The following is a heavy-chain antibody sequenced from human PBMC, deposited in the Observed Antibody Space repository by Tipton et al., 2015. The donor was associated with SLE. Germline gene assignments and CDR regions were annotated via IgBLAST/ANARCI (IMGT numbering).Heavy chain of an antibody. Sequence: QLVQSGAEVEKPGASVKVSCKASGFTFTSYGFVWVRQAPGQGLEWMGWISANNGDTFYTRMLQGRVTMTTDTSTSTAYMELRSLRSDDTAVYYCARSNLFFFGRASIYTMDVWGQGTTVTVSS. CDR1: GFTFTSYG. V-gene: IGHV1-18*04. J-gene: IGHJ6*02. CDR3: ARSNLFFFGRASIYTMDV. D-gene: IGHD3-16*01. CDR2: ISANNGDT.